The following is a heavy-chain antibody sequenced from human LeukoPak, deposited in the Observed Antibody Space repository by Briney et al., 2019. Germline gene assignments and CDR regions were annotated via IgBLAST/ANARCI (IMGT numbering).Heavy chain of an antibody. V-gene: IGHV3-23*01. CDR1: GFTFSSYA. Sequence: GGSLRLSCAASGFTFSSYAMNWVRQAPGKGLEWVSTISASGGSTYYFVKGRFTISRDNSKNTLYLQMNSLRAEDTAVYYCAKGYCSSTNCKDSFFDDWGQGTLVTVSS. D-gene: IGHD2-2*01. CDR3: AKGYCSSTNCKDSFFDD. CDR2: ISASGGST. J-gene: IGHJ4*02.